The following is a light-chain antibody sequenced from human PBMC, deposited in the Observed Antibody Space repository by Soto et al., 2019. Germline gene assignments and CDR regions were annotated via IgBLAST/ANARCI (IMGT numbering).Light chain of an antibody. J-gene: IGKJ4*01. Sequence: IVLRQSPDTLSLSPGERATLSCRASQSVSSYLAWYQQKPGQAPRLLIYGASNRATGIPDRFSGSGSGTDFTLTISRLEPEDFAVYYCQQYGSSLTFGGGTKVDIK. CDR2: GAS. CDR3: QQYGSSLT. CDR1: QSVSSY. V-gene: IGKV3-20*01.